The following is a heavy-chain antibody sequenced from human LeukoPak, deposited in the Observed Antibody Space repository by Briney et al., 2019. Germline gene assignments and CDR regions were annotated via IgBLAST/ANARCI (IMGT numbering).Heavy chain of an antibody. CDR1: GFTFSAYD. J-gene: IGHJ6*03. V-gene: IGHV3-33*06. Sequence: GGSLRLSCAASGFTFSAYDMHWVRQAPGKGLEGVAVLWDDGSRKYSADSVRGRFTISRDNSKNTLYLQMNSLRAEDTAVHYCAKGLKYCSGGSCSLYMDVWGKGTTVTVSS. CDR3: AKGLKYCSGGSCSLYMDV. D-gene: IGHD2-15*01. CDR2: LWDDGSRK.